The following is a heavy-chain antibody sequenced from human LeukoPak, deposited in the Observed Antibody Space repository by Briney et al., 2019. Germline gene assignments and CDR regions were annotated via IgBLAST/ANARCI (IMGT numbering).Heavy chain of an antibody. CDR3: AKDPGGVRSWYLRDAFDI. Sequence: PGGSLRLSCAASGFTFSSYAMSWVRQAPGKGLEWVSAISGSGGSTYYADSVKGRFTISRDNSKNTLYLQMNSLRAEDTAVYYCAKDPGGVRSWYLRDAFDIWGQGTMVTVSS. J-gene: IGHJ3*02. D-gene: IGHD6-13*01. V-gene: IGHV3-23*01. CDR2: ISGSGGST. CDR1: GFTFSSYA.